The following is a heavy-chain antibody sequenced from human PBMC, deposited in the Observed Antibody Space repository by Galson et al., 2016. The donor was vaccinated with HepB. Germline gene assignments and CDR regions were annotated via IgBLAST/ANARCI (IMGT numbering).Heavy chain of an antibody. J-gene: IGHJ4*02. CDR1: GYTFTSCN. V-gene: IGHV1-46*03. D-gene: IGHD3-16*01. Sequence: SVKVSCKASGYTFTSCNVHWVRQAPGQGLEWMGFINPDGGDTAYAQKFRGRVTMTRDTSTSTVYMELSSLTSEDTAVYYCAIIMTTPGAFDYWGQGTLVTVSS. CDR2: INPDGGDT. CDR3: AIIMTTPGAFDY.